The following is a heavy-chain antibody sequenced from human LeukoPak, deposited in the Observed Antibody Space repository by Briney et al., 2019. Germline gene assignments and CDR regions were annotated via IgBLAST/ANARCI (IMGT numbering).Heavy chain of an antibody. V-gene: IGHV1-2*02. D-gene: IGHD6-13*01. CDR3: ATPSSSSWYGFDP. CDR1: GYTFTGYY. CDR2: IDPNSGGT. J-gene: IGHJ5*02. Sequence: ASVKVSCKTSGYTFTGYYIHWVRQAPGQGLEWMGWIDPNSGGTNYAHKFQGRVTMTRDTSISTAYMELSRLTSADTAVYRCATPSSSSWYGFDPWGQGTLVTVSS.